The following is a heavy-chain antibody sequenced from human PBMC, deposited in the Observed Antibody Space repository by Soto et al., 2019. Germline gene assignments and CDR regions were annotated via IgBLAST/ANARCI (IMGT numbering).Heavy chain of an antibody. CDR2: ISSSGSTI. J-gene: IGHJ5*02. Sequence: GGSLRLSCAASGFTFSDYYMSWIRQAPGKGLEWVSYISSSGSTIYYADSVKGRFTISRDNAKNSLYLQMNSLRAEDTAVYYCASGRRDDGGYCSSTSCFDNWFDPWGQGTLVTVSS. D-gene: IGHD2-2*03. CDR3: ASGRRDDGGYCSSTSCFDNWFDP. CDR1: GFTFSDYY. V-gene: IGHV3-11*01.